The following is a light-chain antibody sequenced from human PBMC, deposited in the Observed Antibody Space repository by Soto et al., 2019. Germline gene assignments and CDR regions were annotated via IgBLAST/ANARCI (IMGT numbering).Light chain of an antibody. Sequence: EIVLTQSPGTLSLSPGERATLSCRASQSVSSSSLAWYQQKPGQAPRLLIYGASSRATGIPDRFSGSGSGTDFTLTISSLQSEDFAVYYCQQYNNWPLTFGGGTKVEIK. V-gene: IGKV3-20*01. CDR3: QQYNNWPLT. CDR1: QSVSSSS. CDR2: GAS. J-gene: IGKJ4*01.